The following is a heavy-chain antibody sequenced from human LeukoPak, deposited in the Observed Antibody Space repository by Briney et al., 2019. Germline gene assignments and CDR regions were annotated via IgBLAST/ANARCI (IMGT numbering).Heavy chain of an antibody. V-gene: IGHV4-39*07. CDR3: ARDVGRGNCNYDSYMDV. Sequence: SETLSLTCTVSGGSFSDSSYYWAWIRRPPGKGLEWIGSFYYDGRTYYNPSLKSRVTISVDTSNNQFSLNLSSVTVADTAVYYCARDVGRGNCNYDSYMDVWGKGTTVTVSS. CDR1: GGSFSDSSYY. D-gene: IGHD4-23*01. CDR2: FYYDGRT. J-gene: IGHJ6*03.